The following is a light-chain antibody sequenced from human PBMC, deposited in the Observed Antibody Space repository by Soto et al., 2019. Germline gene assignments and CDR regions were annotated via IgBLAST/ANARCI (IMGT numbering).Light chain of an antibody. CDR1: SSNIGAGYD. V-gene: IGLV1-40*01. CDR2: GNS. Sequence: QLVLTQPPSVSGAPGQRVTISCTGSSSNIGAGYDVHWYQQLPGTAPKLLIYGNSNRPSGVPDRFSGSKSGTSASLAITGLQAEDEDEYCQSYDSSLSGYVFGTGTKLTVL. CDR3: QSYDSSLSGYV. J-gene: IGLJ1*01.